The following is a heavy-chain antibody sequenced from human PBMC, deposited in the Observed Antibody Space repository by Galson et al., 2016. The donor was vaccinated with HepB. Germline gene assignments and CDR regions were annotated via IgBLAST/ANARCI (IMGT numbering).Heavy chain of an antibody. J-gene: IGHJ4*02. D-gene: IGHD3-10*01. V-gene: IGHV3-23*01. Sequence: SLRLSCAASGFTFSSYAMSWVRQAPGKGLEWVSAISASGGSTHYTDSVKGRFTISRDNSKNTLYLQMNSLRAEDTAVYYCANDNVGSGRGTIWGQGTLVTVSS. CDR2: ISASGGST. CDR3: ANDNVGSGRGTI. CDR1: GFTFSSYA.